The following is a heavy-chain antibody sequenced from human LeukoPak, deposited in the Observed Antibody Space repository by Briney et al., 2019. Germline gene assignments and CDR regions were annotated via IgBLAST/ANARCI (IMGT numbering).Heavy chain of an antibody. J-gene: IGHJ4*02. CDR3: ARKVVGVPAATPYFVY. CDR1: VLPFSHYY. Sequence: GGPQTLPCAASVLPFSHYYMSWIRQAPGKGLEWVSYISSSGSTIYYADSVKGRSTISSDNAKNSLYLQMNSLRAEDTAGYYCARKVVGVPAATPYFVYWGQGTLFTVSS. D-gene: IGHD2-2*01. V-gene: IGHV3-11*01. CDR2: ISSSGSTI.